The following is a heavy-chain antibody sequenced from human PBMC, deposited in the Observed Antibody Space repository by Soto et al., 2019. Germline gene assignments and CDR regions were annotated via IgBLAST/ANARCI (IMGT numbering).Heavy chain of an antibody. D-gene: IGHD3-22*01. CDR2: ISGSGGST. J-gene: IGHJ4*02. Sequence: PGGSLRLPCAASGCTFSSYASSWVRQAPGKGLEWVSAISGSGGSTYYADSVKGRFTISRDNSKNTLYLQMNSLRAEDTAVYYCAKTLYYDSSGYPPFDYWGQGTLVTVSS. CDR1: GCTFSSYA. V-gene: IGHV3-23*01. CDR3: AKTLYYDSSGYPPFDY.